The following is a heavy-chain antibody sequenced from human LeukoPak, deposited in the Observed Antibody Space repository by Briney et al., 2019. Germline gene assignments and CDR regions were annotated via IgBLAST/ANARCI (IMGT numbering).Heavy chain of an antibody. J-gene: IGHJ4*02. V-gene: IGHV3-66*01. D-gene: IGHD3-22*01. CDR2: IYSGGST. CDR3: ALTTSGAGPDY. CDR1: GFTVSSNY. Sequence: GGSLRLSCAASGFTVSSNYMSWVRQAPGKGLEWVSVIYSGGSTYYADSVKGRFTISRDNSKNTLYLQMNSLRAEDTAVYYCALTTSGAGPDYWGQGTLVTVSS.